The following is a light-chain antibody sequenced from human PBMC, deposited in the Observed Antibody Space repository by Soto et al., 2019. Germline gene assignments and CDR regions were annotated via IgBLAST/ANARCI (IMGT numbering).Light chain of an antibody. Sequence: DIQMTQSPSSLSASVGDRVTITCRASQSLGRRLTWYQQKAGEAPKLLIYVTSNLQNGVPSRFSGSGSETDFTLTINSLQPEDFATYYCQQSFGPPYTFGQGTKLE. J-gene: IGKJ2*01. CDR2: VTS. CDR1: QSLGRR. V-gene: IGKV1-39*01. CDR3: QQSFGPPYT.